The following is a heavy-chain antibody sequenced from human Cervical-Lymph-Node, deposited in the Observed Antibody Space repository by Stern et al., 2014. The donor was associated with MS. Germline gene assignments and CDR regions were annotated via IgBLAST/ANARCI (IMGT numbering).Heavy chain of an antibody. CDR2: SSPVCGTT. V-gene: IGHV1-69*01. CDR3: VRDQGGIAAS. CDR1: GASFSTIA. Sequence: QLVQSGAEVKRPGSSMKVSCQASGASFSTIAISWGRQARGQGLEWLGGSSPVCGTTNYAQKVQGRVTIIADVSTSTVNMELTSLRSEDTAVYYCVRDQGGIAASWGQGTLVTVSS. J-gene: IGHJ5*02. D-gene: IGHD6-13*01.